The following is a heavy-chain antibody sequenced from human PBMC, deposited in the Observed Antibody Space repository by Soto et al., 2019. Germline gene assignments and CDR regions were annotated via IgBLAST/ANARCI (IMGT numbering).Heavy chain of an antibody. Sequence: ASVKVSCKASGGTFSSYAISWVRQAPGQGLEWMGGIIPIFGTANYAQKFQGRVTITADESTSTAYMELSSLRSEDTAVYYCARDIVATPRGNWFDPWGQGTLVTVSS. CDR3: ARDIVATPRGNWFDP. CDR2: IIPIFGTA. D-gene: IGHD5-12*01. J-gene: IGHJ5*02. V-gene: IGHV1-69*13. CDR1: GGTFSSYA.